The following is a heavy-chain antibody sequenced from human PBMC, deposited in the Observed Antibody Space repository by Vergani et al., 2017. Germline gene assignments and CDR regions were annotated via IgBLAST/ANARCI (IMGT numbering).Heavy chain of an antibody. CDR3: ARSRPYCTSGSCPAI. V-gene: IGHV4-61*02. CDR1: GDSIRSGSHY. Sequence: QVQLQESGPGLVKPPGTLSLTCAVSGDSIRSGSHYWSWIRQPAGKGPEWIGHIHTGGSTDLNPSFKSRVSISVDTSKSQFSLKLNSVTVADTAVYYCARSRPYCTSGSCPAIWVQGTLVTVSA. CDR2: IHTGGST. J-gene: IGHJ4*02. D-gene: IGHD2-15*01.